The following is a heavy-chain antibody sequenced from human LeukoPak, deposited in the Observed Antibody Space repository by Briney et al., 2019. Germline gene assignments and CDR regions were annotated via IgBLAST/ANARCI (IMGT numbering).Heavy chain of an antibody. CDR3: ARVGKNGWDFDH. Sequence: GGSLRLSCAASGFTFSAYWMTWVRQAPGKGLEWVTIINEAGSLKYYVDSVKGRFTISRDNTKNSLYLQTSTLRVEDTAVYYCARVGKNGWDFDHWGQGTLVTVSS. J-gene: IGHJ4*02. D-gene: IGHD6-19*01. V-gene: IGHV3-7*01. CDR2: INEAGSLK. CDR1: GFTFSAYW.